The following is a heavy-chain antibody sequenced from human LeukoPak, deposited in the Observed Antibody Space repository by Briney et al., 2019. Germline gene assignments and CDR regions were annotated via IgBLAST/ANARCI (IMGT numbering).Heavy chain of an antibody. V-gene: IGHV1-69*06. CDR2: IIPIFGTA. J-gene: IGHJ4*02. D-gene: IGHD3-22*01. CDR3: LGSSYSSGYYNLLDY. Sequence: SVKVSCKASGGTFSSYAISWVRQAPGQGLEWMGGIIPIFGTANYAQKFQGRVTITADKSTSTAHMELSSLRSEDTAVYYCLGSSYSSGYYNLLDYWGQGTLVTVSS. CDR1: GGTFSSYA.